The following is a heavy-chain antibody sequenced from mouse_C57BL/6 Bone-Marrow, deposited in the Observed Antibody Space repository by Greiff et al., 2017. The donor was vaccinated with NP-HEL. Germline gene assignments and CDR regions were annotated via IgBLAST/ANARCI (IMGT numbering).Heavy chain of an antibody. Sequence: VQLKQSGGDLVKPGGSLKLSCAASGFTFSSYGMSWVRQTPDKRLEWVATISSGGSYTYYPDSVKGRFTISRDNAKNTLYLQMSSLKSEDTAMYYCARLATYYSNYDWFAYWGQGTLVTVSA. D-gene: IGHD2-5*01. CDR2: ISSGGSYT. CDR1: GFTFSSYG. CDR3: ARLATYYSNYDWFAY. V-gene: IGHV5-6*01. J-gene: IGHJ3*01.